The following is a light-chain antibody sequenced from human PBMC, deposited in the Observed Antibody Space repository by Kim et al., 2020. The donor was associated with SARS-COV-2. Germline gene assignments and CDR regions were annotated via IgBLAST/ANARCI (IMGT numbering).Light chain of an antibody. V-gene: IGLV2-14*03. Sequence: QSLTISCTATSSDVGSYNYISWYQQHPGKAPKLMIYDVSNRPSGVSNRFSGSKSGNTASLTISGLQAEDEADYYCSSYTSSSTRGVFGGGTQLTVL. CDR2: DVS. CDR1: SSDVGSYNY. J-gene: IGLJ2*01. CDR3: SSYTSSSTRGV.